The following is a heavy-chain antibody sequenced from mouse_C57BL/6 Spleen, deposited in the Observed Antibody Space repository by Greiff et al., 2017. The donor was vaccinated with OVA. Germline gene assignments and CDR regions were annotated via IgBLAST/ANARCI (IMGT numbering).Heavy chain of an antibody. D-gene: IGHD2-4*01. CDR2: IYPGSGST. Sequence: QVQLQQPGAELVKPGASVKMSCKASGYTFTSYWITWVKQRPGQGLEWIGDIYPGSGSTNYNEKFKSKATLTVDKSSSTAYMQLSSLTSEDSAVYYCARRGYDYDDFDYWGQGTTLTVSS. CDR1: GYTFTSYW. V-gene: IGHV1-55*01. J-gene: IGHJ2*01. CDR3: ARRGYDYDDFDY.